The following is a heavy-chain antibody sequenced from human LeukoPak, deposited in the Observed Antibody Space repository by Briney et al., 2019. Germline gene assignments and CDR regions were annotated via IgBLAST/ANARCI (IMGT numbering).Heavy chain of an antibody. D-gene: IGHD3-9*01. J-gene: IGHJ4*02. V-gene: IGHV1-69*13. CDR1: GGTFSSYA. CDR2: IIPIFGTV. CDR3: ATTSPFDWLSR. Sequence: SVKISCKASGGTFSSYAISWVRQAPGQGLEWMGGIIPIFGTVNYAQKFLGRVTITADESTNTAYMELSSLRSDDTAVYYCATTSPFDWLSRWGQGTLVTVSS.